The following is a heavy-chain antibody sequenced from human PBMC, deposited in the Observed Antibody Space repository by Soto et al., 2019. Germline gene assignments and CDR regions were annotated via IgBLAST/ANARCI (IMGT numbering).Heavy chain of an antibody. CDR3: ARDPKYEFWSGRDY. J-gene: IGHJ4*02. V-gene: IGHV3-7*01. Sequence: EVQLVESGGGLVQPGGSLRLSCAASGFTFSSYWMSWVRQAPGKGLEWVANIKQDGSEKYYVDSVKGRFTISRDNAKNSLYLQMNSLRAEDAAVYYCARDPKYEFWSGRDYWGQGTLVTVSS. D-gene: IGHD3-3*01. CDR1: GFTFSSYW. CDR2: IKQDGSEK.